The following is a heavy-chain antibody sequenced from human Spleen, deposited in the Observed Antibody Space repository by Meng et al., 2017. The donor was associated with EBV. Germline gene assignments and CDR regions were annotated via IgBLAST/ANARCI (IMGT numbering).Heavy chain of an antibody. CDR2: ISSSTAYI. V-gene: IGHV3-21*01. CDR3: ARDFDITVVAFDY. J-gene: IGHJ4*02. D-gene: IGHD4-23*01. CDR1: GFTFTRYT. Sequence: EVQLVESGGGLVKPGGSLRLSCAASGFTFTRYTMNWVRQAPGKGLEWVSSISSSTAYIYYADSVKGRFTISRDNAKNSLYLQMNSLRAEDTAVYYCARDFDITVVAFDYWGQGTLVTVSS.